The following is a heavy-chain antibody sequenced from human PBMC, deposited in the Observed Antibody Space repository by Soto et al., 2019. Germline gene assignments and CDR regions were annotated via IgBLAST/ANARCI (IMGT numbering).Heavy chain of an antibody. CDR2: ITWDGGST. CDR3: AKGGSGYDWIHY. Sequence: EVQLVESGGVVVQPWGSLRLSCAASGFTFDDYTMHWGRQAPGKGLEWVSLITWDGGSTYYADSVKGRFTISRDNSKNTLYLQMNSLRTEDTALSYCAKGGSGYDWIHYWGQGTLVTVSS. V-gene: IGHV3-43*01. J-gene: IGHJ4*02. D-gene: IGHD5-12*01. CDR1: GFTFDDYT.